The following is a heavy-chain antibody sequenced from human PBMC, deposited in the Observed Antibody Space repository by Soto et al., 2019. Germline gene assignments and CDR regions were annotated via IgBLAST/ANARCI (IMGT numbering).Heavy chain of an antibody. D-gene: IGHD2-15*01. CDR3: AIYRGGYFDY. CDR2: IWYDGSNK. V-gene: IGHV3-33*01. J-gene: IGHJ4*02. CDR1: GFTFSSYG. Sequence: QVQLVESGGGVVQPGRSLRLSCAASGFTFSSYGMHWVRQAPGKGLEWVAVIWYDGSNKYYADSVKGPFPISRDNSKNPLYLQMNSLRAEDTAVYYCAIYRGGYFDYWGQGTLVTVSS.